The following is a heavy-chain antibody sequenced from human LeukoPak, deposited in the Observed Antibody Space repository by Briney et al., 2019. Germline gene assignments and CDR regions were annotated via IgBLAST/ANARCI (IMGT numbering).Heavy chain of an antibody. CDR1: GGSISSSSYY. J-gene: IGHJ3*02. CDR2: IYYSGST. D-gene: IGHD5-12*01. V-gene: IGHV4-61*05. CDR3: ARVNWSGYDFRGAFDI. Sequence: KPSETLSLTCTVSGGSISSSSYYWGWIRQPPGKGLEWIGYIYYSGSTNYSPSLKSRVTISVDTSKKQFSLKLSSVTAADTAVYYCARVNWSGYDFRGAFDIWGQGKTVTVSS.